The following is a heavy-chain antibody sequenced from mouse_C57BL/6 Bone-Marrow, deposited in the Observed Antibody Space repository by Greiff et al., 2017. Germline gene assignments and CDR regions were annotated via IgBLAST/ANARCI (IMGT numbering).Heavy chain of an antibody. Sequence: QVQLQQSGAELARPGASVKMSCKASGYTFTSYTMHWVKQRPGQGLEWIGYINPSSGYTKYNQKFKDKATLTADKSSSTASMQLSSLTSEDSAVYYCAREPHYYGYWYFDVWGTGTTVTVSS. CDR2: INPSSGYT. D-gene: IGHD2-1*01. CDR1: GYTFTSYT. J-gene: IGHJ1*03. V-gene: IGHV1-4*01. CDR3: AREPHYYGYWYFDV.